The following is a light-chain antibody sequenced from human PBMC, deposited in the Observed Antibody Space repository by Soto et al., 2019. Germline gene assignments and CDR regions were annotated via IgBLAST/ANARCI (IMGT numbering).Light chain of an antibody. V-gene: IGKV3-15*01. J-gene: IGKJ1*01. CDR1: QYINTR. CDR3: QQYYNWPRT. CDR2: GAS. Sequence: EIVLTQSPATLSSFPGDRVTLSCRASQYINTRLAWYQHRPGQSPRLLIYGASTRATGIPARFSGSGSGTEFTLTISSLQPEDFAVYYCQQYYNWPRTFGQGTKVDIK.